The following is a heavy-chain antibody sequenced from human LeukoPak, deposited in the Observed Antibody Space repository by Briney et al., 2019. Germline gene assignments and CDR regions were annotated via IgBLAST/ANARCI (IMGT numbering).Heavy chain of an antibody. Sequence: GGFLRLSCAASGFTVSTNYMSWVRLAPGKGLEWVSLLHRDGTTHYAESVKGRFTISTDNSKNTLYLQMNSLRVEDTAVYYCAGRRKEAAAYDHWGQGTLVTVSS. V-gene: IGHV3-66*01. CDR2: LHRDGTT. J-gene: IGHJ4*02. CDR1: GFTVSTNY. CDR3: AGRRKEAAAYDH. D-gene: IGHD6-13*01.